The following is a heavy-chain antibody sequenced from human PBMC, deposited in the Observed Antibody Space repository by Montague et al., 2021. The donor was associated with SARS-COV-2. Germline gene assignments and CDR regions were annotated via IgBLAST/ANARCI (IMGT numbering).Heavy chain of an antibody. CDR1: GGPITSYY. CDR3: ARGLENYGSGSHRFDP. CDR2: TYHSGST. D-gene: IGHD3-10*01. J-gene: IGHJ5*02. Sequence: SETLSLTCAVSGGPITSYYWNWIRQPPGKGLEYIGYTYHSGSTTYNPSLKSRVSISVDTSKNQFSLKLRSVTAADTAVYYCARGLENYGSGSHRFDPWGQGTLVTVSS. V-gene: IGHV4-59*01.